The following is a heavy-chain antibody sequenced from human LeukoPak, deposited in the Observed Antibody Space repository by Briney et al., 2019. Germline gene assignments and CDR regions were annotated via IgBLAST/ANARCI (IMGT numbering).Heavy chain of an antibody. CDR2: IRYDGTSK. V-gene: IGHV3-30*02. J-gene: IGHJ3*02. CDR1: GFPFRAYG. D-gene: IGHD5-18*01. CDR3: AKEDKGYSFGFDAFDT. Sequence: PGGSLRLSCATSGFPFRAYGIHWVRQAAGKGLEWVAFIRYDGTSKYYIDSVKGRFSISRDTSMSTVSLQMNSLRDEDTAVYYCAKEDKGYSFGFDAFDTWGQGTMVTVSA.